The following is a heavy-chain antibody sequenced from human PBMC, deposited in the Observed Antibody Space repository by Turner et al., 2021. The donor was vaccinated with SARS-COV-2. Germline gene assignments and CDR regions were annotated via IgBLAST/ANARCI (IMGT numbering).Heavy chain of an antibody. CDR2: ISYDVSNK. J-gene: IGHJ4*02. V-gene: IGHV3-30-3*01. D-gene: IGHD5-12*01. CDR3: ARDLVATTQLFDY. CDR1: GFTFSSYA. Sequence: QGQLVESGGGVVQPGRSLGLSCAASGFTFSSYAMHWVRQAPGKGLEWVAVISYDVSNKYYADSVKGRITISRDNSKNTLYLQMNSLRAEDTAVYYCARDLVATTQLFDYWGQGTLVTVSS.